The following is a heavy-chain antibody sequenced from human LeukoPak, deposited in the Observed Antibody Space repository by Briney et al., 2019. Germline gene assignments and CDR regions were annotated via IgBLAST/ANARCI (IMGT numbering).Heavy chain of an antibody. CDR3: ARAGSGALHGYFDY. CDR1: GGSFSGYY. D-gene: IGHD4-4*01. CDR2: INHSGST. Sequence: PSETLSLTCAVYGGSFSGYYWSWIRQPPGKGLEWIGEINHSGSTNYNPSLKSRVTISVDTSKNQFSLKLRSVTAADTALYYCARAGSGALHGYFDYWGQGALVTVSS. V-gene: IGHV4-34*01. J-gene: IGHJ4*02.